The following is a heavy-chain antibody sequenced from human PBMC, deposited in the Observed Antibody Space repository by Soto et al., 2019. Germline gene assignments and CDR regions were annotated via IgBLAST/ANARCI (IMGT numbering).Heavy chain of an antibody. Sequence: SETLSLTCTVSGGSISSSSYYWGWIRQPPGKGLEWIGSIYYSGSTYYNPSLKSRVTISVDTSKNQFSLKLSSVPAADTAVYYCARLNRYYYDSSGYHWGQGTLVTVSS. CDR2: IYYSGST. CDR3: ARLNRYYYDSSGYH. J-gene: IGHJ4*02. V-gene: IGHV4-39*01. D-gene: IGHD3-22*01. CDR1: GGSISSSSYY.